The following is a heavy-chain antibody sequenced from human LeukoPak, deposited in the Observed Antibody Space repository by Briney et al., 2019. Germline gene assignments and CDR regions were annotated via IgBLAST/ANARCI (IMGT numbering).Heavy chain of an antibody. V-gene: IGHV3-23*01. J-gene: IGHJ4*02. CDR2: TSGSGGNT. CDR3: AKEYSGYDFDY. CDR1: GFTLRSYD. Sequence: PGGSLRLSCAASGFTLRSYDMSWVRQAPGKGLEWVAATSGSGGNTYYADSVKGRFTISRDNSKNTLYLQMNSLRDEDTAVYYCAKEYSGYDFDYWGQGTLVTVSS. D-gene: IGHD5-12*01.